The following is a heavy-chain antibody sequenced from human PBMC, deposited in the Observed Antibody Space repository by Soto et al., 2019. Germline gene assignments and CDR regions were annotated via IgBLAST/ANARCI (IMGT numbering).Heavy chain of an antibody. J-gene: IGHJ5*02. CDR2: MNPNSGNT. Sequence: GASVKVSCKASGYTFTNYDINWVRQATGQGLEWMGWMNPNSGNTGYAQKFQGRVTMTRNTSINTAYMELSSLRSEDTAMYYCATSVTTRPDRIPRFDPWGQGTLVTVSS. D-gene: IGHD6-6*01. V-gene: IGHV1-8*01. CDR3: ATSVTTRPDRIPRFDP. CDR1: GYTFTNYD.